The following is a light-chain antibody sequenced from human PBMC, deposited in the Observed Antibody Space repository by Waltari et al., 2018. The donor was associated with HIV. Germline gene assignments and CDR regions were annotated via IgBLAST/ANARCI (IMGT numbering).Light chain of an antibody. J-gene: IGLJ3*02. CDR1: SSNIGNHV. Sequence: QSVLTQPPSVSAAPGQKVTISCSGSSSNIGNHVVSWYQPLPGTAPKLLIYDNGRRPSGISDRFSGSKSGTSATLGITGLQTGDEADYYCETWDSGLNAGRVFGGGTKLTVL. CDR3: ETWDSGLNAGRV. CDR2: DNG. V-gene: IGLV1-51*01.